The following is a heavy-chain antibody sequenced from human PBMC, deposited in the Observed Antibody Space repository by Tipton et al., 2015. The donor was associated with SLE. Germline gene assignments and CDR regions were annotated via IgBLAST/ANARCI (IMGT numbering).Heavy chain of an antibody. Sequence: TLSLTCTVSGGSIRNSSCYWGWVRQPPGKGLEGIGSIDYSGSTNYNPSLKSRFTISVDTSKNQLSLRLSSVTAADTAVYYCARGSDGEYVRYFDVWGPGTLVTVSS. CDR3: ARGSDGEYVRYFDV. CDR2: IDYSGST. J-gene: IGHJ2*01. CDR1: GGSIRNSSCY. D-gene: IGHD4-17*01. V-gene: IGHV4-39*07.